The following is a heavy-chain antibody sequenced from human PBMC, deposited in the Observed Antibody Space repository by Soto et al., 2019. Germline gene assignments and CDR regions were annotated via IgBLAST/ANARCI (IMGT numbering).Heavy chain of an antibody. J-gene: IGHJ5*02. CDR1: GYTFTSYD. D-gene: IGHD2-2*03. CDR2: MNPNSGNT. Sequence: ASAKVSSKASGYTFTSYDINCVRQATGQGIEWMGWMNPNSGNTGYSQKFQGRVSMTRNTSIHTVYMELSSIRSEDTDVYYCARGMDIVIVPAANHCFDPWGQGTLVTVSS. CDR3: ARGMDIVIVPAANHCFDP. V-gene: IGHV1-8*01.